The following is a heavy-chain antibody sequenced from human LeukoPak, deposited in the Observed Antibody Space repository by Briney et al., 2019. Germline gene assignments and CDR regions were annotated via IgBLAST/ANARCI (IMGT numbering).Heavy chain of an antibody. Sequence: GGSLRLSCAASGFTFSSYWVSWVRQAPGKGLEWVANIKQDGSEKYYVDSVKGRFTISRDDAKNSLYLQMNSLRAEDTAVYYCARDMVGATYFDYWGQGTLVTVSS. V-gene: IGHV3-7*01. CDR3: ARDMVGATYFDY. D-gene: IGHD1-26*01. CDR2: IKQDGSEK. CDR1: GFTFSSYW. J-gene: IGHJ4*02.